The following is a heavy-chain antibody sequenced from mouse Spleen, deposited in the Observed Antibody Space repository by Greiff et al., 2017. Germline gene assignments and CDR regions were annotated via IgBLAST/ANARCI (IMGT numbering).Heavy chain of an antibody. CDR3: ARKGLGDAMDY. J-gene: IGHJ4*01. Sequence: VMLVESGPGLVQPSQSLSITCTVSGFSLTSYGVHWVRQSPGKGLEWLGVIWSGGSTDYNAAFISRLSISKDNSKSQVFFKMNSLQADDTAIYYCARKGLGDAMDYWGQGTSVTVSS. CDR2: IWSGGST. D-gene: IGHD4-1*01. V-gene: IGHV2-2*01. CDR1: GFSLTSYG.